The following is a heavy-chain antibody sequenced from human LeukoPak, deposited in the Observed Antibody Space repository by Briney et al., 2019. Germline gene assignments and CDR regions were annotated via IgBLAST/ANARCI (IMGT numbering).Heavy chain of an antibody. J-gene: IGHJ3*02. CDR1: GGSITTYY. CDR3: ARHLTGWRSFDI. Sequence: SETLSLTCTVSGGSITTYYWSWIRQPPGKGLEWIGYMYYSGDTNNNPSLNSRVTISLDTSKNHFSLKLRSVTAADTAVYYCARHLTGWRSFDIWGQGTMVTASS. V-gene: IGHV4-59*08. CDR2: MYYSGDT. D-gene: IGHD1-14*01.